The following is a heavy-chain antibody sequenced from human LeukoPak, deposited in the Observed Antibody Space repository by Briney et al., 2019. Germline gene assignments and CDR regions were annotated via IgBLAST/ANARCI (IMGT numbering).Heavy chain of an antibody. CDR1: GFTFSSYG. V-gene: IGHV3-30*18. J-gene: IGHJ6*02. CDR2: ISYDGSNK. D-gene: IGHD3-10*01. Sequence: GGSLRLSCAASGFTFSSYGMHWVRQAPGKGLEWVAVISYDGSNKYYADSVKGRFTISRDNSKNTLYLQMNSLRAEDTAVYYCAKGGSGTDLYGMDVWGQGTTVTVSS. CDR3: AKGGSGTDLYGMDV.